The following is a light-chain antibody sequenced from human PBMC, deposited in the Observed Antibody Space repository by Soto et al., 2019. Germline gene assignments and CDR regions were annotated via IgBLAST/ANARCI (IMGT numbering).Light chain of an antibody. CDR3: SSYAGSNNLNWL. CDR1: SSDVGGYNF. Sequence: QSALTQPPSASGSPGQSVTVSCTGTSSDVGGYNFVSWYQQHPGEAPKLMIYEVSKRPSGVPDRFSGSKSGNTASLTVSGLQAEDEADYYCSSYAGSNNLNWLFGGGNKLT. J-gene: IGLJ3*02. V-gene: IGLV2-8*01. CDR2: EVS.